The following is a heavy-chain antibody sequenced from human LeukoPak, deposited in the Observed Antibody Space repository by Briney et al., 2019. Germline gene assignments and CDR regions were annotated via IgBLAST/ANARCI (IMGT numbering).Heavy chain of an antibody. CDR1: GYSISSGYY. D-gene: IGHD2-2*01. J-gene: IGHJ4*02. CDR3: ARLVVPAAIFDY. CDR2: IYTSGST. Sequence: PSETLSLTCTVSGYSISSGYYWGWIRQPPGKGLEWIGRIYTSGSTNYNPSLKSRVTMSVDTSKNQFSLKLSSVTAADTAVYYCARLVVPAAIFDYWGQGTLVTVSS. V-gene: IGHV4-38-2*02.